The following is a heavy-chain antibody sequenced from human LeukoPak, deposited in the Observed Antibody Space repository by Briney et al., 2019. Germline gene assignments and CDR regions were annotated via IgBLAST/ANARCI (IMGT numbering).Heavy chain of an antibody. CDR3: AKDYVEWLVLGSLRFDY. CDR2: ISYDGSNK. J-gene: IGHJ4*02. V-gene: IGHV3-30*18. D-gene: IGHD6-19*01. CDR1: GFTFSSYG. Sequence: PGGSLRLSCAASGFTFSSYGMHWVRQAPGKGLEWVAVISYDGSNKYYADSVKGRFTISRDNSKNTLYLQMNSLRAEDTAVYYCAKDYVEWLVLGSLRFDYRGQGTLVTVSS.